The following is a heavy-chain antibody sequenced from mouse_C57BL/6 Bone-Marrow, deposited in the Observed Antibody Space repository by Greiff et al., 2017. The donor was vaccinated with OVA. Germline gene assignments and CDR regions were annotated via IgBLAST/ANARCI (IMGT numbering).Heavy chain of an antibody. D-gene: IGHD2-1*01. CDR3: TRKRFYYGNYGYYFDY. Sequence: EVQLQQSGTVLARPGASVKMSCKTSGYTFTSYWMHWVKQRPGQGLEWIGAIYPGNSDTSYNQKFKGKAKLTAVTSASTAYMELSSLTNEDSAVYYCTRKRFYYGNYGYYFDYWGQGTTLTVSS. J-gene: IGHJ2*01. CDR1: GYTFTSYW. V-gene: IGHV1-5*01. CDR2: IYPGNSDT.